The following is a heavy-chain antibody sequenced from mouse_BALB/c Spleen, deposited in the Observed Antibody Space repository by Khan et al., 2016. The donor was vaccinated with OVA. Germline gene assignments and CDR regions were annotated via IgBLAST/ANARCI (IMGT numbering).Heavy chain of an antibody. Sequence: QVQLQQSGAELVKPGASVKLSCKTSGYTFTSYWIQWVKQRPGQGLGWIGETFPGTGTTYYNENFKGKATLTVDTSSSTAFMQLSSPTSEDSAVYCCGRAYFGNYEFAYWGQGTLVTVSA. CDR1: GYTFTSYW. J-gene: IGHJ3*01. V-gene: IGHV1S132*01. CDR3: GRAYFGNYEFAY. CDR2: TFPGTGTT. D-gene: IGHD2-10*01.